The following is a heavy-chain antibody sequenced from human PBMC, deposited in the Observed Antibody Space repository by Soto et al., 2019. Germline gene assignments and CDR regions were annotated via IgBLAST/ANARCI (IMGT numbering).Heavy chain of an antibody. J-gene: IGHJ4*02. CDR3: ARDALALFDS. CDR1: DGSVSSGSYY. Sequence: SETLSLTCTVSDGSVSSGSYYWTWIRQPPGKGLEWTGYIYSSGSTLYNPSLKSRVLISVDTSMNQFSLKLSSVTAADTAVYYCARDALALFDSWGQGTLVTVS. CDR2: IYSSGST. V-gene: IGHV4-61*01. D-gene: IGHD5-12*01.